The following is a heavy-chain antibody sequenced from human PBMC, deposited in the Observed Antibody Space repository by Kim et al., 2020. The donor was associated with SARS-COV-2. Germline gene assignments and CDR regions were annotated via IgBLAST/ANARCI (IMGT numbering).Heavy chain of an antibody. D-gene: IGHD5-12*01. CDR2: IIPIFGTA. CDR1: GGTFSSYA. J-gene: IGHJ5*02. Sequence: SVKVSCKASGGTFSSYAISWVRQAPGQGLEWMGGIIPIFGTANYAQKFQGRVTITADESTSTAYMELSSLRSEDTAVYYCARAYSGYEYWFDPWGQGTLVTVSS. V-gene: IGHV1-69*13. CDR3: ARAYSGYEYWFDP.